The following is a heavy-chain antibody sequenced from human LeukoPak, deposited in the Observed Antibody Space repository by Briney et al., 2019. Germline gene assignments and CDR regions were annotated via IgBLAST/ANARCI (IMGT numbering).Heavy chain of an antibody. V-gene: IGHV3-33*01. Sequence: PGGSLRLSCAASGLSFSSHGMHWVRQAPGKGLEWVAVIWYDGSNIYYADSVKGRFTISRDNSKNTLYLQMNSLRAEDTAVYYCARDRGGWLYYDSSGTLDYWGQGTLVTVSS. J-gene: IGHJ4*02. D-gene: IGHD3-22*01. CDR1: GLSFSSHG. CDR3: ARDRGGWLYYDSSGTLDY. CDR2: IWYDGSNI.